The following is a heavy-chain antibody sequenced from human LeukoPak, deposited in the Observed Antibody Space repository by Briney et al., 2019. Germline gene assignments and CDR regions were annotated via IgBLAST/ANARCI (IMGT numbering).Heavy chain of an antibody. CDR3: TKELGGGWPFDY. D-gene: IGHD6-19*01. CDR1: GFTLSSYG. J-gene: IGHJ4*02. V-gene: IGHV3-23*01. CDR2: ISGSGGRT. Sequence: RGSLRLSCAASGFTLSSYGMSWVRQAPGEGLEWVSGISGSGGRTYYADSVKGWFTISRDNSKNTLYRQMSSLRAEDTAVYYCTKELGGGWPFDYCGQRALVSVSS.